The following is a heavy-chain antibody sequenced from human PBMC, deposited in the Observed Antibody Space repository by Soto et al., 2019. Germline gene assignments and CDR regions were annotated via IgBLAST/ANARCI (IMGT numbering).Heavy chain of an antibody. V-gene: IGHV4-59*01. J-gene: IGHJ3*02. D-gene: IGHD4-17*01. CDR2: IYYSGST. Sequence: PSETLSLTCTVSGGSISSYYWSWIRQPPGKGLEWIGYIYYSGSTNYNPSLKSRVTISVDTSKNQFSLKLSSVTAADTAVYYCARAQSHWMTTVVTEGGEAFDIWGQGTMVTVSS. CDR3: ARAQSHWMTTVVTEGGEAFDI. CDR1: GGSISSYY.